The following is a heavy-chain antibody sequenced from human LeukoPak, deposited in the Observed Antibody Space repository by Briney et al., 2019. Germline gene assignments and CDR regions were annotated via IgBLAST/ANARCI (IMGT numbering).Heavy chain of an antibody. Sequence: SETLSLTCAVYGGSFSGYYWSWIRQPPGKGLEWIGEINHSGSANYNPSLKSRVTISVDTSKNQFSLKLSSVTAADTAVYYCARGALIAAAQDYWYFDLWGRGTLVTVSS. J-gene: IGHJ2*01. D-gene: IGHD6-13*01. V-gene: IGHV4-34*01. CDR3: ARGALIAAAQDYWYFDL. CDR2: INHSGSA. CDR1: GGSFSGYY.